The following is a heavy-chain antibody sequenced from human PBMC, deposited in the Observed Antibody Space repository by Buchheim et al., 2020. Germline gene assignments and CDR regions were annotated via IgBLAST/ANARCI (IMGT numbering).Heavy chain of an antibody. Sequence: QVQLVESGGGVVQPGRSLRLSCAASGFTFSSYGMHWVRQAPGKGLEWVAVISYDGSNKYYADSVKGRFTISRDNSKNTPYLQMNSLRAEDTAVYYCAKDHKDLWGQGTL. CDR3: AKDHKDL. CDR2: ISYDGSNK. D-gene: IGHD2-15*01. V-gene: IGHV3-30*18. CDR1: GFTFSSYG. J-gene: IGHJ4*02.